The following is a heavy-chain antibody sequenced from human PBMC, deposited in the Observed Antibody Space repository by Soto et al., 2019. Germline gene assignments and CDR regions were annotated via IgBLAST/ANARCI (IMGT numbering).Heavy chain of an antibody. CDR3: ARACSSNSCYEVFDY. Sequence: QVQLQESGPGLLKPSETLSLTCTVSGGSISSYYWSWIRQPAGKGLEWIGRIYTSGSTNYNPSLKSRVTRSVDTSKNQFSLKLSTVTAADTAVYYCARACSSNSCYEVFDYWGQGTLVTVSS. D-gene: IGHD2-2*01. CDR1: GGSISSYY. V-gene: IGHV4-4*07. J-gene: IGHJ4*02. CDR2: IYTSGST.